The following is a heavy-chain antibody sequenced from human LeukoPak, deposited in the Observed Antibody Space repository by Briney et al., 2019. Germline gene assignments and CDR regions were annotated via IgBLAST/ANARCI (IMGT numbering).Heavy chain of an antibody. CDR1: GGSITTTNW. V-gene: IGHV4-4*02. Sequence: PSETPSLTCGVSGGSITTTNWWSWVRQPPGQGLEWIGEIHLSGRTNYNPSLNSRVTLALDTSKNHLSLSLTSVTAADTAVYYCSRENGAFSPFGYWGQGTLVTVPS. CDR2: IHLSGRT. CDR3: SRENGAFSPFGY. J-gene: IGHJ4*02. D-gene: IGHD2-8*01.